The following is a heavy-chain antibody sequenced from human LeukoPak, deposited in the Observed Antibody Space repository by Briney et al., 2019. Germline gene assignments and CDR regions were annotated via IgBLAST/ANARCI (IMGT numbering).Heavy chain of an antibody. J-gene: IGHJ6*02. CDR2: IWYDGSNK. CDR1: GLTFSSYG. CDR3: ARDFEYSGFYYYYYGMDV. D-gene: IGHD5-12*01. Sequence: GRSLRLSCAASGLTFSSYGMHWVRQAPGKGLEWVAVIWYDGSNKYYADSVKGRFTISRDNSKNTLYLQMNSLRAEDTAVYYCARDFEYSGFYYYYYGMDVWGQGTTVTVSS. V-gene: IGHV3-33*01.